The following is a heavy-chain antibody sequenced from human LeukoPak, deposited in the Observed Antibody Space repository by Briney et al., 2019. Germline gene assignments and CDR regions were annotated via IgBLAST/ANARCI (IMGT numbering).Heavy chain of an antibody. Sequence: GGSLRLSCAASGFTFSSYEMNWVRQAPGKGLEWVSYISSSGSTKYYADSVKGRFTISRDNAKNSLYLQMNSLRAEDTAVYYSAREGLDRGYFDYWGQGTLVTVSA. CDR1: GFTFSSYE. V-gene: IGHV3-48*03. D-gene: IGHD1-14*01. J-gene: IGHJ4*02. CDR2: ISSSGSTK. CDR3: AREGLDRGYFDY.